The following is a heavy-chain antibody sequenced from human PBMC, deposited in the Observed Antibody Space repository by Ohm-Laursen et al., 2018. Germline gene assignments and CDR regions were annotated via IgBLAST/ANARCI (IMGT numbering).Heavy chain of an antibody. CDR1: GFTFSGYA. V-gene: IGHV3-23*01. J-gene: IGHJ5*01. CDR3: AKGRSGGTGHGNWFES. D-gene: IGHD3-10*01. CDR2: ATGSGRST. Sequence: SLRLSCAASGFTFSGYAMSWVRQGPEKGLAWVSVATGSGRSTYYTDSVKGRFSISRANSKNTLYLQMNSLRVEDTAVYYCAKGRSGGTGHGNWFESWGQGALVIVSS.